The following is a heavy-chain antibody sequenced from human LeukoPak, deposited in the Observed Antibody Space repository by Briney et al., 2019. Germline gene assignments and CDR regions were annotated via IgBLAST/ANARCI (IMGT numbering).Heavy chain of an antibody. D-gene: IGHD1-1*01. CDR1: GFTLSPSW. Sequence: PGGSLRLSCAASGFTLSPSWMHWVRQAPGKGLVWVSRITSDGKNTVYADSVKGRFTISRDNARNTVYLQMTSLRAEDSAVYFCAKDWHYKLDMWGQGALVTVSS. CDR3: AKDWHYKLDM. V-gene: IGHV3-74*01. CDR2: ITSDGKNT. J-gene: IGHJ4*02.